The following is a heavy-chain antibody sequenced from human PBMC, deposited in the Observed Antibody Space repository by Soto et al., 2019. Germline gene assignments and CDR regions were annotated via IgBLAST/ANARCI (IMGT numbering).Heavy chain of an antibody. CDR2: INPSGGST. J-gene: IGHJ4*02. CDR1: GYTFTSYN. CDR3: ARTLYGDNVDY. V-gene: IGHV1-46*01. Sequence: ASVKVSCKASGYTFTSYNMHWVRQAPGQGLEWVGIINPSGGSTSYAQKFQGRVTMTRNTSISTAYMELSSLRSEDTAVYYCARTLYGDNVDYWGQGTLVTVSS. D-gene: IGHD4-17*01.